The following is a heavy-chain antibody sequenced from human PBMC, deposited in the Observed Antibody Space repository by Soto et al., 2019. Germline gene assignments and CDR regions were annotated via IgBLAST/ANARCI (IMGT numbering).Heavy chain of an antibody. V-gene: IGHV3-9*01. CDR2: ISYNSVSI. CDR3: AKDMGPFGDFAGIDY. D-gene: IGHD4-17*01. CDR1: GFTFDEYA. J-gene: IGHJ4*02. Sequence: PGGSLRLACAGSGFTFDEYAMHWVRQAPGKGLEWVAGISYNSVSIGYAGSVKGRFTISRDIAKHSLYLEMSSLRAEDTALYYCAKDMGPFGDFAGIDYWGQGTLVTVS.